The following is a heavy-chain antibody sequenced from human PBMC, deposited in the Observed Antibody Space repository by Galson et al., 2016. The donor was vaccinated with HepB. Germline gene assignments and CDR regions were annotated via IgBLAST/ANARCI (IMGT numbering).Heavy chain of an antibody. CDR2: ISYDGSKR. V-gene: IGHV3-30*18. J-gene: IGHJ1*01. CDR3: AKDGILVARKGENFQF. Sequence: SLRLSCAASGFTFSAYAIHWVRQAPGKGLEWVAFISYDGSKRYYADSVKGRLTLSRDNSKNTVYLQMNSLRPEDTAVYHCAKDGILVARKGENFQFWGQGTLVTVSS. D-gene: IGHD2-21*01. CDR1: GFTFSAYA.